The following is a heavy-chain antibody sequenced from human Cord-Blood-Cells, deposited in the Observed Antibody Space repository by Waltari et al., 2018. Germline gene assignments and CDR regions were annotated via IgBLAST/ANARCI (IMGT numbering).Heavy chain of an antibody. CDR2: INPNSGGT. CDR1: GYTFTGYY. V-gene: IGHV1-2*04. J-gene: IGHJ4*02. CDR3: ARDMSAAGTLYDY. Sequence: QVQLVQSGAEVKKPGASVKVSCKASGYTFTGYYMHWVRQAPGQGLEWMGWINPNSGGTNYAQKCQGWVTMTRYTSISTAYMELSSLRSDDTAVYYCARDMSAAGTLYDYWGQGTLVTVSS. D-gene: IGHD6-13*01.